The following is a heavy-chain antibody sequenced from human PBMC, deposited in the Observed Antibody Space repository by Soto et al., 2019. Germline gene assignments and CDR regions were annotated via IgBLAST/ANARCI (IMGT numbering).Heavy chain of an antibody. Sequence: QVQLVESGGGVVQPGRSLRLSCAASGFTFSSYGMHWVRQAPGKGLEWVAVIWYDGSNKYYADSVKGRFTISRDNSKNXRXXQMNSLRAEDTAVYYCARAVVVPAAMRWYYYGMDVWGQGTTVTVSS. CDR1: GFTFSSYG. CDR2: IWYDGSNK. CDR3: ARAVVVPAAMRWYYYGMDV. V-gene: IGHV3-33*01. D-gene: IGHD2-2*01. J-gene: IGHJ6*02.